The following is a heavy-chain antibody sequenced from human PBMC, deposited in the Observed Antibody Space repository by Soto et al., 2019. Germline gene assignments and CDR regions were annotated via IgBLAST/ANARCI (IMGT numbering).Heavy chain of an antibody. Sequence: QLQLQESGSGLVKPSQTLSLTCAVSGGSISSGGYSWSWIRQPPGKGLEWIGYIYHSGSTYYNPSLKSRVTIAVDRSKNQFSLKLSSVTAADTAVYYCARANYYGSGSYRVGMDVWGQGTTVTVSS. CDR3: ARANYYGSGSYRVGMDV. V-gene: IGHV4-30-2*01. CDR1: GGSISSGGYS. D-gene: IGHD3-10*01. CDR2: IYHSGST. J-gene: IGHJ6*02.